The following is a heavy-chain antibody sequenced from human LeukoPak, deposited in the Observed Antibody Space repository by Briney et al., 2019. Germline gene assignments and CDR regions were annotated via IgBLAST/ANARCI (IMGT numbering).Heavy chain of an antibody. D-gene: IGHD7-27*01. Sequence: SETLSLTCTVSGGSTSSGSYYWRWIRQPAGKGLEWIGRTYTSGSTNYNPSLNSRVTISIDTSKNQFSLKLSSVTAADTAMYYCARGPVANWGLYFDTWGQGTLVTVSS. CDR3: ARGPVANWGLYFDT. J-gene: IGHJ4*02. V-gene: IGHV4-61*02. CDR2: TYTSGST. CDR1: GGSTSSGSYY.